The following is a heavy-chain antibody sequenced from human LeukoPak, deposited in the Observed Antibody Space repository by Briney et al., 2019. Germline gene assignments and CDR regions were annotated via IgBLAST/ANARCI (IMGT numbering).Heavy chain of an antibody. CDR2: ISDGGWT. Sequence: GGSLRLSCAASALPPSNYAMSRVRQAPGKGLEWVSSISDGGWTAYIDSVKGRFFISRETATNTLYLQMNSLRVEDTAVYYCAKECDYGNTSHMPCYWGQGTLVTVSS. CDR3: AKECDYGNTSHMPCY. D-gene: IGHD4-17*01. V-gene: IGHV3-23*01. CDR1: ALPPSNYA. J-gene: IGHJ4*02.